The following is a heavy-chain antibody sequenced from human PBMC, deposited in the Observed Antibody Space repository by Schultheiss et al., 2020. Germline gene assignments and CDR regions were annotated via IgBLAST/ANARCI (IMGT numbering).Heavy chain of an antibody. V-gene: IGHV4-34*01. Sequence: SATLSLTCAVYGGSFSGYYWSWIRQPPGKGLEWIGEIYHNGSTNYKSSLKSRVTISVDTSKNQFSLKLSSVTAADTAVYYCARGLGSGWTDYWGQGTTVTVSS. D-gene: IGHD6-19*01. CDR2: IYHNGST. J-gene: IGHJ4*03. CDR3: ARGLGSGWTDY. CDR1: GGSFSGYY.